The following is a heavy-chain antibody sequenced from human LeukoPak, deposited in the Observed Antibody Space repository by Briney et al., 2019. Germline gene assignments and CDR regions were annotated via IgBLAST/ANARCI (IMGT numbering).Heavy chain of an antibody. CDR3: AELGITMIGGV. J-gene: IGHJ6*04. V-gene: IGHV3-20*04. Sequence: PGGSLRLSCAASGFTFDDYGMSWVRQAPGKGLEWVSSINWNGGSTAYADSVKGRFTISRDNAKNSLYLQMNSLRAEDTAVYYCAELGITMIGGVWGKGTTVTISS. D-gene: IGHD3-10*02. CDR1: GFTFDDYG. CDR2: INWNGGST.